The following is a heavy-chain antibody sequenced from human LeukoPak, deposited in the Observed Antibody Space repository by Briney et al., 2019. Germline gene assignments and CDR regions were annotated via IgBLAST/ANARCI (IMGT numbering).Heavy chain of an antibody. Sequence: GGSLRLSREASGFNLNGSAMQWVRQASGKGLGVVGGIRSKANSYATAYAASVKGRFTISRDDSKNTAYLQMNSLKTEDKAVYYCTTVAFCSSTGCYIPLDFDYWGQGTLVTVSS. V-gene: IGHV3-73*01. CDR3: TTVAFCSSTGCYIPLDFDY. CDR1: GFNLNGSA. J-gene: IGHJ4*02. D-gene: IGHD2-2*02. CDR2: IRSKANSYAT.